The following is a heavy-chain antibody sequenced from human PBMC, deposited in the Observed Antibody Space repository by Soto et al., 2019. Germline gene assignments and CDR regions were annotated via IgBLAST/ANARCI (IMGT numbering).Heavy chain of an antibody. V-gene: IGHV1-8*02. D-gene: IGHD7-27*01. CDR1: GYTFTSYA. J-gene: IGHJ4*02. CDR2: MNPNSGNT. CDR3: GRSPRNWGFDY. Sequence: ASVKVSCKASGYTFTSYAMHWVRQAPGQRLEWMGWMNPNSGNTGYAQKFQGRVTMTRDTSITTAYMELSSLRSEDTAVYYCGRSPRNWGFDYWGLGTLVTVSS.